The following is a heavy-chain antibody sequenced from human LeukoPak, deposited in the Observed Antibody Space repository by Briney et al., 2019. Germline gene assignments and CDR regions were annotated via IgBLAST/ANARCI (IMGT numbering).Heavy chain of an antibody. J-gene: IGHJ6*02. CDR3: TKDHDSYGMDV. V-gene: IGHV3-66*01. CDR2: IYSGGST. Sequence: GGSLRLSCAASGFTVSSNYMSWVRQAPGKGLEWVSFIYSGGSTYYADSVKGRFTISRDNSKNTLYLQMNSLRAEDTAMYYCTKDHDSYGMDVWGQGTTVTVSS. CDR1: GFTVSSNY. D-gene: IGHD3-3*01.